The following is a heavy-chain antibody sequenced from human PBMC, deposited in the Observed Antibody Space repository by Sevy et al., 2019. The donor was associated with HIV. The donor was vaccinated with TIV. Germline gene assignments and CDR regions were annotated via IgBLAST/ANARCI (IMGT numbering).Heavy chain of an antibody. Sequence: GGSLRLSCAASGFTFSSYSMIWVRQAPRKGLEWVSSISGSSNYIYYPDSVKGRFTISRDNAKNSLYLQMNSLRAEDTAVYYCARVTAYCSGGSCYCTMGADVWGQGTTVTVSS. CDR1: GFTFSSYS. CDR2: ISGSSNYI. CDR3: ARVTAYCSGGSCYCTMGADV. J-gene: IGHJ6*02. V-gene: IGHV3-21*01. D-gene: IGHD2-15*01.